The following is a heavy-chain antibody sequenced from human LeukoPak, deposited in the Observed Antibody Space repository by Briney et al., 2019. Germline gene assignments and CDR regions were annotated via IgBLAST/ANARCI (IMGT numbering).Heavy chain of an antibody. CDR2: IYYSGST. Sequence: SETLPLTCTVSGGSISSYYWSWIRQPPGKGLEWIGYIYYSGSTNYNPSLKSRVTISVDTSKNQFSLKLSSVTAADTAVYYCASFRGYSNYWNYFDYWGQGTLVTVSS. D-gene: IGHD4-4*01. CDR1: GGSISSYY. J-gene: IGHJ4*02. V-gene: IGHV4-59*08. CDR3: ASFRGYSNYWNYFDY.